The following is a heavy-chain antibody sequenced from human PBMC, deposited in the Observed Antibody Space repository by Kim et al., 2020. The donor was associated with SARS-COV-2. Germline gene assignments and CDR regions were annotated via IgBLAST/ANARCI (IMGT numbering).Heavy chain of an antibody. CDR1: GGSISSYY. D-gene: IGHD6-19*01. CDR2: IYYSGST. J-gene: IGHJ4*02. V-gene: IGHV4-59*08. Sequence: SETLSLTCTVSGGSISSYYWSWIRQPPGKGLEWIGYIYYSGSTNYNPSLKSRVTISVDTSKNQFSLKLSSVTAADTAVYYCARHSSGWYYFDYWGQGTLVTVSS. CDR3: ARHSSGWYYFDY.